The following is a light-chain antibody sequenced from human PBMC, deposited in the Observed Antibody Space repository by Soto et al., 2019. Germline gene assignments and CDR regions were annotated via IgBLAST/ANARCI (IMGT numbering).Light chain of an antibody. CDR1: QSVSNNY. CDR3: QQYGSSGT. V-gene: IGKV3-20*01. Sequence: EIVLTQSPGTLSLSPGERATLSCRASQSVSNNYLAWYQHKPGQATRLLIYGASNRATGIPDRFSGSGSGTDFTLTISRLEPEDFAVYYCQQYGSSGTFGQGTKVEIK. J-gene: IGKJ1*01. CDR2: GAS.